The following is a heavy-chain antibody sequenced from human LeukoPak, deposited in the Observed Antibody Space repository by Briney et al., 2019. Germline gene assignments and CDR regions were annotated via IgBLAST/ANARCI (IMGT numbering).Heavy chain of an antibody. V-gene: IGHV3-21*01. CDR3: LTTGKGDAFDN. CDR1: GFIFSSYS. D-gene: IGHD1-1*01. J-gene: IGHJ3*02. CDR2: ISGDSTHI. Sequence: GGSLRLSCAASGFIFSSYSMNWVRQAPGKGLEWVASISGDSTHIYYADSMRGRFTISRDNAKNSLFLQMNSLGAEDTAVYYCLTTGKGDAFDNWGQGTMVTVSS.